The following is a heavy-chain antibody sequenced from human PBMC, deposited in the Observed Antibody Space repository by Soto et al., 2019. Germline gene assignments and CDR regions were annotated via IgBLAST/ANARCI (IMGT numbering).Heavy chain of an antibody. J-gene: IGHJ5*02. D-gene: IGHD3-9*01. CDR2: IYYSGST. Sequence: SETLSLTCTVSGGSISSGGYYWSWIRQHPGKGLEWIGYIYYSGSTYCNPSLKSRVTISVDTSKNQFSLKLSSVTAADTAVYYCARGHEGADILTGYSWFDPWGQGTQVTVSS. CDR3: ARGHEGADILTGYSWFDP. V-gene: IGHV4-31*03. CDR1: GGSISSGGYY.